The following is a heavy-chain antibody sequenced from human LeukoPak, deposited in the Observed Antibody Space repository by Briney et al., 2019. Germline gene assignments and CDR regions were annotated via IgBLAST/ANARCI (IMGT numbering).Heavy chain of an antibody. CDR1: GFTFSSYA. D-gene: IGHD3-22*01. CDR3: AKEGNYYDSSGYPLPVFDY. CDR2: ISGSGGST. J-gene: IGHJ4*02. Sequence: GSLRLSCAASGFTFSSYAMSWVRQAPGKGLEWVSAISGSGGSTHYADSVKGRFTISRDNSKNTLYLQMNSLRAEDTAVYYCAKEGNYYDSSGYPLPVFDYWGQGTLVTVSS. V-gene: IGHV3-23*01.